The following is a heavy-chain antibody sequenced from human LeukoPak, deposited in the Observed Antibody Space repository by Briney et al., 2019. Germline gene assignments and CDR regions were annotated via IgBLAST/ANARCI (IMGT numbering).Heavy chain of an antibody. CDR3: AKYGDPEHDAFDV. CDR2: ISSSSSYI. D-gene: IGHD4-17*01. J-gene: IGHJ3*01. Sequence: GWSHILSWAASGFTFRSYSMNWVHQAPGNGLEWVSSISSSSSYIYYADSVKGRFNIPRDNAKNSLYLQMNRLRAEDTAVYYCAKYGDPEHDAFDVWGQGTMVTVSS. CDR1: GFTFRSYS. V-gene: IGHV3-21*01.